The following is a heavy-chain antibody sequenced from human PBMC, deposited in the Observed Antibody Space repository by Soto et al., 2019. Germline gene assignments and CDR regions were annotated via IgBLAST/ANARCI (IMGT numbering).Heavy chain of an antibody. Sequence: SETLSLTCTVSGGSISSYYWSWIRQPPGKGLEWIGYIYYSGSTNYTPSLKSRVTISVDTSKNQFSLKLSSVTAADTAVYYCARAVWEQLVLGNWFDPWGQGTLVTVSS. CDR2: IYYSGST. CDR3: ARAVWEQLVLGNWFDP. D-gene: IGHD6-6*01. CDR1: GGSISSYY. J-gene: IGHJ5*02. V-gene: IGHV4-59*01.